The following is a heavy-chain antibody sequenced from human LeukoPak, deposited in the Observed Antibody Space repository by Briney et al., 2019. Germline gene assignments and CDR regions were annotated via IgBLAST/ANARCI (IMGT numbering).Heavy chain of an antibody. CDR1: GFTFSSYA. J-gene: IGHJ4*02. Sequence: PGGSLRLSCAASGFTFSSYAMSWVRQAPGKGLEWVSAISGSGGSTYYADSVKGRFTISRDNSENAPSLQMNSLRAEDTAMYYCARAIDKGTGYYMDFWGQGTRVTVSS. CDR3: ARAIDKGTGYYMDF. D-gene: IGHD3/OR15-3a*01. CDR2: ISGSGGST. V-gene: IGHV3-23*01.